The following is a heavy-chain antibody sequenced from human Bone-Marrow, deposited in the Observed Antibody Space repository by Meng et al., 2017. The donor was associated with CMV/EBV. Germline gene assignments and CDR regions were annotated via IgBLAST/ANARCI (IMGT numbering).Heavy chain of an antibody. CDR3: ARGDYTYYYGMDV. D-gene: IGHD4-11*01. V-gene: IGHV4-59*01. J-gene: IGHJ6*01. CDR1: GGSISSYY. Sequence: GSLRLSCTVSGGSISSYYWSWIRQPPGKGLEWIGYIYYSGSTNYNPSLKSRVTISVDTSKNQFSLKLSSVTAADTAVYYCARGDYTYYYGMDVWGQGRMVSGAS. CDR2: IYYSGST.